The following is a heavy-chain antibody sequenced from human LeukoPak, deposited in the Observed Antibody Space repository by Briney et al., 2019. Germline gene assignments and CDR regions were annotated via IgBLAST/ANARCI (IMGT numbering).Heavy chain of an antibody. D-gene: IGHD5-24*01. CDR1: GFTFSNYD. J-gene: IGHJ4*02. Sequence: PGGTLRLSCAASGFTFSNYDMHWVRQPPGKGLEWVSAISSSSSYIYYADSIKGRFTISRDNAENSLYLQMNSLRAVDTAVYFCARGEEKATITALDSWGQGTLVTVSS. CDR2: ISSSSSYI. V-gene: IGHV3-21*01. CDR3: ARGEEKATITALDS.